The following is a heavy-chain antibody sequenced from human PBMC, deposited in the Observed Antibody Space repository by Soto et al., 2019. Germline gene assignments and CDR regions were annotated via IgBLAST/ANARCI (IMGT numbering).Heavy chain of an antibody. CDR1: GGSVSDYN. J-gene: IGHJ3*02. CDR3: ASNIWSDGADRDGTLNI. D-gene: IGHD3-3*01. V-gene: IGHV4-4*08. CDR2: LSSSGAT. Sequence: QMQLEESGPGLVKPSETLSLTCSVSGGSVSDYNWHWIRQSPGKGLEWIGYLSSSGATSYSPPLKSRVTISLDSSKKQLSLKMTSVTAADAALYYCASNIWSDGADRDGTLNIWGQGTQVTVSS.